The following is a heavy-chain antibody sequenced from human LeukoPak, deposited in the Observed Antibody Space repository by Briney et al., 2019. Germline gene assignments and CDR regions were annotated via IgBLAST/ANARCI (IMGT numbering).Heavy chain of an antibody. D-gene: IGHD3-22*01. Sequence: SETLSLTCAVYGGSFSGYYWSWIRLPPGKGLEWIGEINHSGSTNYNPSLKSRVTISVDTSKNQFSLKLSSVTAADTAVYYCASATYYDSSGSQPDFDYWGQGTLVTVSS. CDR3: ASATYYDSSGSQPDFDY. CDR1: GGSFSGYY. J-gene: IGHJ4*02. CDR2: INHSGST. V-gene: IGHV4-34*01.